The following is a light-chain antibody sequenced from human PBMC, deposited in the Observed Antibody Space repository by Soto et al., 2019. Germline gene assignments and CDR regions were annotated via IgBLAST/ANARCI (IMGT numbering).Light chain of an antibody. CDR2: GAS. CDR3: QQYGSSPQGLT. CDR1: QSVSNSY. V-gene: IGKV3-20*01. J-gene: IGKJ4*01. Sequence: EIVLTQSPGTLSSSPGERATLSCRASQSVSNSYLAWYQQKPGQAPRLLIYGASSRATGIPDRFSGSGSGTDFILTISRLEPEDFAVYYCQQYGSSPQGLTFGGGTKVEIK.